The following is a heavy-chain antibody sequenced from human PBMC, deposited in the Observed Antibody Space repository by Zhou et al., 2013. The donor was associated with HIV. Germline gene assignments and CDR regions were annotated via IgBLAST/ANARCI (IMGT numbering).Heavy chain of an antibody. Sequence: QVQLVQSGGEVKKPGASVKVSCKASGYTFTSYGISWVRQAPGQGLEWMGWISSYNGDTNYAQKLQGRVTMTTDTSTSTAYVEVTSLGSDDTAVYYCARKGGGYSGYDPYPLGYWGQGTLVTVSS. CDR1: GYTFTSYG. CDR2: ISSYNGDT. V-gene: IGHV1-18*01. J-gene: IGHJ4*02. CDR3: ARKGGGYSGYDPYPLGY. D-gene: IGHD5-12*01.